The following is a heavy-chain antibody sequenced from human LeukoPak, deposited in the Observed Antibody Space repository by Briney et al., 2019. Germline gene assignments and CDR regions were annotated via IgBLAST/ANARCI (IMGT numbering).Heavy chain of an antibody. Sequence: GSLRLSCAASGFTFSSYSMNWVRQAPGKGLEWVSYISSSSSTIYYSDSVKGRFTISRDNAENSLYLQVNSLRAEDTAVYYCAGGWELPPDAFDIWGQGTMVTVSS. CDR1: GFTFSSYS. J-gene: IGHJ3*02. V-gene: IGHV3-48*01. CDR2: ISSSSSTI. CDR3: AGGWELPPDAFDI. D-gene: IGHD1-26*01.